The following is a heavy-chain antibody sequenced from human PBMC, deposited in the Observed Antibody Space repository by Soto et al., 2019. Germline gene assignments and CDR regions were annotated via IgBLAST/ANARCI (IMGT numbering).Heavy chain of an antibody. CDR2: VYPGDSDT. J-gene: IGHJ4*02. CDR3: ASAEDDSGYFRY. V-gene: IGHV5-51*01. Sequence: PGESLKISCKGSGYSFTSYWIGWVRQMPGKGLEWMGIVYPGDSDTRYSPSFQGQVTISADKSISTAYLQWSSLEASGTAIYFCASAEDDSGYFRYWGQGTLVSVSS. D-gene: IGHD5-12*01. CDR1: GYSFTSYW.